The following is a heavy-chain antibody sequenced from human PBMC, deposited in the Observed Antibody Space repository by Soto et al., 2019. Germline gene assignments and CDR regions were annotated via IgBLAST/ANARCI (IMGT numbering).Heavy chain of an antibody. V-gene: IGHV3-64D*08. D-gene: IGHD6-19*01. J-gene: IGHJ4*02. Sequence: PGGSLRLSCSASGFTFNNYAVHWVRQAPGKGLEYVSGISSNGGSTYYADSVKGRLTISRDNSKNTLFLQMSSLTAGDTAMYYCFKERINGWYDFDYWGQGTLVTVSS. CDR1: GFTFNNYA. CDR3: FKERINGWYDFDY. CDR2: ISSNGGST.